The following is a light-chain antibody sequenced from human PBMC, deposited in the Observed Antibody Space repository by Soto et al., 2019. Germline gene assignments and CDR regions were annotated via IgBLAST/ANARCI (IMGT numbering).Light chain of an antibody. Sequence: QSALTQPASVSGSPGQSITISCTGTSSDVGGYDYVSWFQQHPGKVPKLIIYEVNNRPSGVSNRFSGSKSGNTASLTISGRQPEDEADYYCTSYTTTDTPVVFGGGTKLTVL. J-gene: IGLJ2*01. V-gene: IGLV2-14*01. CDR2: EVN. CDR3: TSYTTTDTPVV. CDR1: SSDVGGYDY.